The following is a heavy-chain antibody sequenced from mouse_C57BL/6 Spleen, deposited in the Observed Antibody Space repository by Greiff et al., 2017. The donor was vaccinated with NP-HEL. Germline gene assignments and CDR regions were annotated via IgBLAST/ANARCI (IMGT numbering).Heavy chain of an antibody. D-gene: IGHD1-1*01. Sequence: EVQLVESGPGLVKPSQSLSLTCSVTGYSITSGYYWNWVRQFPGNKLEWMGYISYDGSNNYNPSLKNRISITRDTSKNQFFLKLNSVTTEDTATYYCARAGSSYDYFDYWGQGTTLTVSS. V-gene: IGHV3-6*01. CDR3: ARAGSSYDYFDY. CDR1: GYSITSGYY. J-gene: IGHJ2*01. CDR2: ISYDGSN.